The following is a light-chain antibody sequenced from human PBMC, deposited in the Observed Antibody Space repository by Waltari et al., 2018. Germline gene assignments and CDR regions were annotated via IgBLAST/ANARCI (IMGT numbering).Light chain of an antibody. CDR3: QQYDGIVVT. J-gene: IGKJ4*01. CDR2: STY. CDR1: QTVSTIA. V-gene: IGKV3-20*01. Sequence: EIVLTQSPGTLSLSPGDRATLSCRASQTVSTIALSWYLQKPGQAPRVLIYSTYNRATGIPDRFSGSGSGTDFTLTINRLAPEDFAMYYCQQYDGIVVTFGGGTKVEI.